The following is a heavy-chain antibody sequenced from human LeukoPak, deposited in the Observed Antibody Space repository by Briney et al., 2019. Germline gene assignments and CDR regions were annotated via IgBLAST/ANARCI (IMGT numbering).Heavy chain of an antibody. J-gene: IGHJ5*02. CDR2: FDPEDGET. D-gene: IGHD5-18*01. CDR3: ATVKFLDTAMSNWFDP. CDR1: GYTLTELS. Sequence: ASVKVSCKVSGYTLTELSMHWVRQAPGKGLEWMGGFDPEDGETIYAQKFQGRVTVTEDTSTDTAYMELSSLRSEDTAVYYCATVKFLDTAMSNWFDPWGQGTLVTVSS. V-gene: IGHV1-24*01.